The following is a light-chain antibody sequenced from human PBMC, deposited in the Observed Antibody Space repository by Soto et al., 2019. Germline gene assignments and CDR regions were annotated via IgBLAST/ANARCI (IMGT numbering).Light chain of an antibody. CDR2: KAS. V-gene: IGKV1-5*03. CDR3: QHYNSYSEA. J-gene: IGKJ1*01. Sequence: DIQMTQYPSTLSGSVGDRVTITCRAGQTISSWLAWYQQKPGKAPKLLIYKASTLKSGVPSRFSGSGSGTEFTLTISSLQPDDFATYYCQHYNSYSEAFGQGSMVDVK. CDR1: QTISSW.